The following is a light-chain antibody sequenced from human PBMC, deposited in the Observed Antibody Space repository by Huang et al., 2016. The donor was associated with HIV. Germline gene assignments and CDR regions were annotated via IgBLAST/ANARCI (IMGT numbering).Light chain of an antibody. J-gene: IGKJ2*01. CDR1: QSVSNN. V-gene: IGKV3-15*01. CDR3: QQYDNWPPNT. Sequence: EIVMTQSPATLSVSPGERVTLSCRASQSVSNNLAWYQHTPGQAPRLLIYGASTRATGIPDRFSGSGSGTEFTLTISTLQSEDFAVYYCQQYDNWPPNTFGQGTKLEIK. CDR2: GAS.